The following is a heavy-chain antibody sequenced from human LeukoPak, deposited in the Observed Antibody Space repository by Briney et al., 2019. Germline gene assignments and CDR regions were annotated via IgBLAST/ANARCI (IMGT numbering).Heavy chain of an antibody. CDR2: ISSSGSTI. CDR1: GFTFSSYE. D-gene: IGHD3-16*01. Sequence: GGSLRLSCAASGFTFSSYEMNWVRQAPGKGLEWVSYISSSGSTIYYADSVKGRFTISRDNAKNSLYLQMNSLRAEDTAVYYCARFVWGLPWFDPWGQGTLVTVSS. CDR3: ARFVWGLPWFDP. V-gene: IGHV3-48*03. J-gene: IGHJ5*02.